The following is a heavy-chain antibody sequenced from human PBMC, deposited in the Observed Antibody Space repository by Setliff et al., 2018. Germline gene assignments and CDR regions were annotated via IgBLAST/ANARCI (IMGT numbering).Heavy chain of an antibody. CDR2: INPSGGLT. CDR1: GYTFNNYY. Sequence: ASVKVSCKASGYTFNNYYMHWVRQAPGQGLEWMGIINPSGGLTRYAQKFQGRVTMTRDTSTSTAYMELDSLRSEDTAVYYCARSPAVLGIVYLDPWGQGTLVTVSS. D-gene: IGHD2-15*01. CDR3: ARSPAVLGIVYLDP. V-gene: IGHV1-46*02. J-gene: IGHJ5*02.